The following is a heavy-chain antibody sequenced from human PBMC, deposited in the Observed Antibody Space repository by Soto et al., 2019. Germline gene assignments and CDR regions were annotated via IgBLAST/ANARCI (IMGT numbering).Heavy chain of an antibody. Sequence: SVKVSCKASGGTFSSYAISWVRQAPGQGLEWMGGIIPIFATADYAQKFQGRVTITADESTSTAYMELSSLRSEDTAVYYCARSMTGTVSYYYGMDVWGQGTTVTVSS. CDR3: ARSMTGTVSYYYGMDV. J-gene: IGHJ6*02. CDR1: GGTFSSYA. D-gene: IGHD1-20*01. CDR2: IIPIFATA. V-gene: IGHV1-69*13.